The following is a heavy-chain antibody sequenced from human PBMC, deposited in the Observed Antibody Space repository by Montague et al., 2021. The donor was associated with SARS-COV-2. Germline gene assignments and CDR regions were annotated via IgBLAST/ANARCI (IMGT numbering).Heavy chain of an antibody. Sequence: SETLSLTCSVSGSSITNSHWSWIRQPPGKGLEWIRYISYSGTTTYSPSLKTRVTISMDTSKNHFSLRLTSVTAADTAIYYCARGNDSWYHWGQGTLVIVSS. CDR1: GSSITNSH. D-gene: IGHD6-13*01. V-gene: IGHV4-59*01. CDR3: ARGNDSWYH. CDR2: ISYSGTT. J-gene: IGHJ1*01.